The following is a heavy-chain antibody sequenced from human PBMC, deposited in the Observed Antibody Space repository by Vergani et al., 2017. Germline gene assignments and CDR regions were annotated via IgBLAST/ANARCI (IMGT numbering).Heavy chain of an antibody. Sequence: VQLVESGGGLVQPGGSLRLSCSASGFTFSSYAMHWVRQAPGKGLEYVSAISSNGGSTYYADSVKGRFTISRDNSKNTLYLQMSSLRAEDTAVYYCVKGGYCSSTSCYGGDFDYWGQGTLVTVSS. V-gene: IGHV3-64D*06. D-gene: IGHD2-2*01. CDR1: GFTFSSYA. CDR2: ISSNGGST. J-gene: IGHJ4*02. CDR3: VKGGYCSSTSCYGGDFDY.